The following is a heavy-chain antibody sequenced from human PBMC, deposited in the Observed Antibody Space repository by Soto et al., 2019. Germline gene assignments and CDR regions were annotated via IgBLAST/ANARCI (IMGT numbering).Heavy chain of an antibody. CDR1: GFSFSSYG. CDR2: IWYDGSNE. Sequence: QVQLVESGGGVVQPGRSLRLSCAASGFSFSSYGMHWVRQAPGKGLEWVAVIWYDGSNEYYADSVKGRFSISRDNSKNTLFPQISRLKVEGTDLCSGGTSQTPMANCFDYCGQGTLVSVSP. CDR3: GTSQTPMANCFDY. V-gene: IGHV3-33*01. J-gene: IGHJ4*02.